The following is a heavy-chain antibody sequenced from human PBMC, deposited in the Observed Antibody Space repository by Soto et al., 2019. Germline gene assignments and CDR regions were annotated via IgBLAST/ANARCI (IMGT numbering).Heavy chain of an antibody. J-gene: IGHJ6*02. CDR2: ISCDGGST. D-gene: IGHD5-18*01. CDR3: AKDALRGYSYAPGYYYYYGMDV. V-gene: IGHV3-43*01. CDR1: GFTFDDYT. Sequence: EVQLVESGGVVVQPGGSLRLSCAASGFTFDDYTMHWVRQAPGKGLEWVSLISCDGGSTYYADSVKGRFTISRDNSKNSLYLQMNSLRTEDTALYYCAKDALRGYSYAPGYYYYYGMDVWGQGTTVTVSS.